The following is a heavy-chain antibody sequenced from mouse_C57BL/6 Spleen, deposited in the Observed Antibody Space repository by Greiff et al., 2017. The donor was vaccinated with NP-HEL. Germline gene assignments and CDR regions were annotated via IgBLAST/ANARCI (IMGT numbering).Heavy chain of an antibody. Sequence: EVKLQESGPGLVKPSQSLSLTCSVTGYSITSGYYWNWIRQFPGNKLEWMGYISYDGSNNYNPSLKNRISITRDTSKNQFFLKLNSVTTEDTATYYCARGDGFAYWGQGTLVTVSA. CDR2: ISYDGSN. V-gene: IGHV3-6*01. CDR3: ARGDGFAY. CDR1: GYSITSGYY. J-gene: IGHJ3*01. D-gene: IGHD2-3*01.